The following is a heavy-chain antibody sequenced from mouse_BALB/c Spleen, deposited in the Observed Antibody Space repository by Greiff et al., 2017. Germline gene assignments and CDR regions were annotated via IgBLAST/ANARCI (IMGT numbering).Heavy chain of an antibody. Sequence: QVQLQQSGAELARPGASVKMSCKASGYTFTSYTMHWVKQRPGQGLEWIGYINPSSGYTNYNQKFKDKATLTADKSSSTAYMQLSSLTSEDSAVYYCARDGGLPAMDYWGQGTSVTVSS. CDR3: ARDGGLPAMDY. CDR2: INPSSGYT. D-gene: IGHD3-1*01. CDR1: GYTFTSYT. V-gene: IGHV1-4*01. J-gene: IGHJ4*01.